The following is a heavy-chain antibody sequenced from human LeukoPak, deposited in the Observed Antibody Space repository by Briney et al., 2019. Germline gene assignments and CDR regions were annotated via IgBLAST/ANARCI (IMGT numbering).Heavy chain of an antibody. CDR1: GYTFTSYG. V-gene: IGHV1-18*01. D-gene: IGHD3-22*01. CDR3: ARGTVKEDYYDSSGYYEV. Sequence: ASVKVSCKASGYTFTSYGISWVRQAPGQGLEWMGWISAYNGNTNYAQKLQGRVPMTTDTSTSTAYMELRSLRSDDTAVYYCARGTVKEDYYDSSGYYEVWGQGTLVTVSS. J-gene: IGHJ4*02. CDR2: ISAYNGNT.